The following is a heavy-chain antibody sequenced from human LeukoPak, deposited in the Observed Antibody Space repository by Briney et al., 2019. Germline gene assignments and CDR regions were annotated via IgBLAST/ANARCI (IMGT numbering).Heavy chain of an antibody. D-gene: IGHD6-13*01. V-gene: IGHV1-69*04. J-gene: IGHJ5*02. Sequence: SVKVSCKASGGTFSSYAISWVRQASGQGLEWMGRIIPILGIANYAQKFQGRVTITADKSTSTAYMELSSLRSEDTAVYYCARAHSSSWGNWFDPWGQETLVTVSS. CDR1: GGTFSSYA. CDR3: ARAHSSSWGNWFDP. CDR2: IIPILGIA.